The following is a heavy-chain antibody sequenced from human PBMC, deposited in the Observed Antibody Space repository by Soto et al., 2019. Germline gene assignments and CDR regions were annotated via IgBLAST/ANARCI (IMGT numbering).Heavy chain of an antibody. J-gene: IGHJ5*02. V-gene: IGHV1-69*13. CDR3: ARDVGDGYNFFYWFDP. CDR2: IIPIFGTA. Sequence: GASVKVSCKASGGTLSSYAISWVRQAPGQGLEWMGGIIPIFGTANYAQKFQGRVTITADESTSTAYMELSSLRSEDTAVYYCARDVGDGYNFFYWFDPWGQGTLVTVSS. D-gene: IGHD5-12*01. CDR1: GGTLSSYA.